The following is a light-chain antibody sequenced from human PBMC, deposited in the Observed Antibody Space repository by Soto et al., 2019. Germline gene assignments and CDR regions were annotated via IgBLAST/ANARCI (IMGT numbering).Light chain of an antibody. CDR2: HTS. CDR3: QHADGLRALT. CDR1: QYAGSW. J-gene: IGKJ4*01. Sequence: DIQMTQSPPFVSASVGDRVTISCRASQYAGSWLSWFHQKPGGAPNLLIFHTSRLQTGVPSRFAGRGSGTEFTLTISSLQPEDFGTYYCQHADGLRALTFGGGTKVEI. V-gene: IGKV1-12*01.